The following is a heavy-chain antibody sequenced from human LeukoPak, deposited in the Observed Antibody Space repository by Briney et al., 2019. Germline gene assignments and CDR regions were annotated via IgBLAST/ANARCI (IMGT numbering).Heavy chain of an antibody. CDR3: ARDRGVPGPGNALDI. J-gene: IGHJ3*02. Sequence: ASVKVSCKASGYTFTNYHMHWVRQAPGQGLEWLGLVKPKSGDSDFVQKFRGRVTVTTDVSTTTIHMELSNLRSDDTAVYYCARDRGVPGPGNALDIWGQGTMVTVSS. D-gene: IGHD2-8*01. CDR1: GYTFTNYH. V-gene: IGHV1-2*06. CDR2: VKPKSGDS.